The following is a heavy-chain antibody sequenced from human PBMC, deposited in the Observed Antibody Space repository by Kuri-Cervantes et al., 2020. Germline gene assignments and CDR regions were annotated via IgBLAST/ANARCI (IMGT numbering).Heavy chain of an antibody. D-gene: IGHD6-19*01. CDR1: GFTFSSYW. CDR3: ARTPLYSSGWLDY. CDR2: INSDGSST. J-gene: IGHJ4*02. Sequence: GESLKISCAASGFTFSSYWMHWVRQAPGKGLAWVSRINSDGSSTSYADSVKGRFTISRDNAKNTLYLQMNSLRAEDTAVYYCARTPLYSSGWLDYWGQGTLVTVSS. V-gene: IGHV3-74*01.